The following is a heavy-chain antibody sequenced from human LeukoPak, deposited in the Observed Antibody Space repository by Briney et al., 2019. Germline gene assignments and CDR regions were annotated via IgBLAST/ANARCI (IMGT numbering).Heavy chain of an antibody. Sequence: SETLSLTCTVSGGSISSSSYYWGWIRQPPGKGLEWIGETYQSGSTNYNPSLKSRVTISVDKSKNQFSLKLNSVTAADAAIYYCASLPNCSGGSCSRGSNFFDYWGQGTLVTVSS. V-gene: IGHV4-39*07. CDR3: ASLPNCSGGSCSRGSNFFDY. D-gene: IGHD2-15*01. J-gene: IGHJ4*02. CDR1: GGSISSSSYY. CDR2: TYQSGST.